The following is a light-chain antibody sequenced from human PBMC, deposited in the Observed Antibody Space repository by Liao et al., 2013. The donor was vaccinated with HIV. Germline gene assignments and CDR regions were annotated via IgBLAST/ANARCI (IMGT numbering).Light chain of an antibody. Sequence: SYELTQPPSVSVSPGQTVSITCSGDRLGNKYACWYQQKPGHSPVLVIYQDTKRPSGIPERFSGSNSGNTATLTISGTQAMDEADYYCQVWDSSINFVFGTGTK. CDR1: RLGNKY. V-gene: IGLV3-1*01. J-gene: IGLJ1*01. CDR2: QDT. CDR3: QVWDSSINFV.